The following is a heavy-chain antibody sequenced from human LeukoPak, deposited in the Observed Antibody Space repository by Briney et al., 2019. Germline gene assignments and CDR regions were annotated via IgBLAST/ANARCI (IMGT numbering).Heavy chain of an antibody. CDR3: ARVTPYDSSGYYSPSFDY. CDR1: GGSISSYY. J-gene: IGHJ4*02. CDR2: VYYSGST. Sequence: SETLSLTCTVSGGSISSYYWSWIRQPPGKGLEWIGYVYYSGSTNYNPSLKSRVTISVDTSKNQFSLKLSSVTAADTAVYYCARVTPYDSSGYYSPSFDYWGQGTLVTVSS. V-gene: IGHV4-59*01. D-gene: IGHD3-22*01.